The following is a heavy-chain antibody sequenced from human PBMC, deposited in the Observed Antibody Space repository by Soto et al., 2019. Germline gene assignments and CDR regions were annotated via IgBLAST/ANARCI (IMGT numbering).Heavy chain of an antibody. CDR3: VRDKYYENYFDY. J-gene: IGHJ4*02. CDR2: IYYSGST. V-gene: IGHV4-59*01. Sequence: PSETLSLTCTVSGGSISSYYWSWIRQPPGKGLEWIGYIYYSGSTNYNPSLKSRVTISVDTSKNQFSLKLSSVTAADTAVYYCVRDKYYENYFDYWGQGTLVTVSS. D-gene: IGHD3-22*01. CDR1: GGSISSYY.